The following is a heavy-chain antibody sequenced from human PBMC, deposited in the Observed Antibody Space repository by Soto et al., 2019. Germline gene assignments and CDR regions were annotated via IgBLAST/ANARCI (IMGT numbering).Heavy chain of an antibody. D-gene: IGHD3-22*01. CDR3: ARDRYYDSSGYYYFDY. V-gene: IGHV1-46*01. Sequence: QVQLVQSGAEVKKPGASVKVSCKASGYTFTSYYMHWVRQAPGQGLEWMGIINPSGGSTSYAQKFQGRVTMTRDTSTRTVYMELSSLRSEDTAVYYCARDRYYDSSGYYYFDYWGQGTLVTVSS. J-gene: IGHJ4*02. CDR1: GYTFTSYY. CDR2: INPSGGST.